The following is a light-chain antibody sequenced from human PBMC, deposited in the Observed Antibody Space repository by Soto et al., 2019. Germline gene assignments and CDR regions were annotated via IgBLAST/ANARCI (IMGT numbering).Light chain of an antibody. Sequence: QPVLTQPPSVSGTPGQRVTISCSGSSSNIGSNTVNWYQQFPGTAPKLLIYSNNQWPSGVPDRFSGSKSGTPASLAISGLQSEDEADYYCATWDDSLIGWVFGGGTQLTVL. J-gene: IGLJ3*02. V-gene: IGLV1-44*01. CDR3: ATWDDSLIGWV. CDR2: SNN. CDR1: SSNIGSNT.